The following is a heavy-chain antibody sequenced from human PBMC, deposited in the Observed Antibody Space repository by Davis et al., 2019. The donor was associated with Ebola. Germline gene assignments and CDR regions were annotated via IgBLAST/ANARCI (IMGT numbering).Heavy chain of an antibody. CDR2: INSDGSKT. Sequence: GESLKISCKASGFTFSNKWMHWLRQAPGKGLVWVSRINSDGSKTTYADSVKGRFTISRDNAKNTLYLQMNSLRAGDTAVYYCARVPSRYYQESSGFYPTEDYFDNWGQGTLVTVSS. J-gene: IGHJ4*02. V-gene: IGHV3-74*01. D-gene: IGHD3-22*01. CDR3: ARVPSRYYQESSGFYPTEDYFDN. CDR1: GFTFSNKW.